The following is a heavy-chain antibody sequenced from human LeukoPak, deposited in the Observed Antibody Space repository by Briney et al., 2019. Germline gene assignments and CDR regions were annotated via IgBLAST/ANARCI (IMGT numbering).Heavy chain of an antibody. V-gene: IGHV4-39*01. D-gene: IGHD3-10*01. Sequence: PSETLSLTCTVSGDSISTSNSYWGWVRQPPGKGLEWIGSIYYSGNTYYNASLKSRVTISVDTSKNQFSLKLTSVTAADTAVYYCARQTGSGLFTLPGXQGTLVTVAX. J-gene: IGHJ4*02. CDR2: IYYSGNT. CDR3: ARQTGSGLFTLP. CDR1: GDSISTSNSY.